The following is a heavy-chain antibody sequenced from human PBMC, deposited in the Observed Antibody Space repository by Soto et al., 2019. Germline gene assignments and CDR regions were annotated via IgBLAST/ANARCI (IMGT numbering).Heavy chain of an antibody. CDR1: GGSISSYY. Sequence: PSETLSLTCTVSGGSISSYYWSWIRQPPGKGLEWIGYIYYSGSTNYNPSLKSRVTISVDTSKNQFSLKLSSVTAADTAVYYCARGRLPYYYDSSGLFDYWGQGTLVTAPQ. CDR3: ARGRLPYYYDSSGLFDY. CDR2: IYYSGST. J-gene: IGHJ4*02. D-gene: IGHD3-22*01. V-gene: IGHV4-59*01.